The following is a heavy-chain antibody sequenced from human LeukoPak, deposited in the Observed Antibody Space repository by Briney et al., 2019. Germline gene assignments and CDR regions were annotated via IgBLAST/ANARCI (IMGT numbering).Heavy chain of an antibody. CDR3: ARDQGSLDYDFWSGLDV. D-gene: IGHD3-3*01. Sequence: ASVKVSCKVSGYTFTSYYMHWVRQAPGQGLEWMGIINPSGGSTSYAQKFQGRVTMTRDTSTSTVYMELSSLRSEDTAVYYCARDQGSLDYDFWSGLDVWGQGTTVTVSS. CDR1: GYTFTSYY. V-gene: IGHV1-46*01. CDR2: INPSGGST. J-gene: IGHJ6*02.